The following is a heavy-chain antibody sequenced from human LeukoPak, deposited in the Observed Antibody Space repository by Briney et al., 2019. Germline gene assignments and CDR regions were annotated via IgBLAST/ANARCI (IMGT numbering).Heavy chain of an antibody. CDR1: GFTFDDYA. J-gene: IGHJ6*02. CDR3: EKDILEATVPPYYYSGMDV. CDR2: ISWNSGSI. Sequence: GGSLRLSCAASGFTFDDYAMHWVRQAPGKGLEWVSGISWNSGSIGYADSVKGRFTISRDNAKNSLYLQMNSLRAEDTALYYCEKDILEATVPPYYYSGMDVWGQGTTVPVSS. V-gene: IGHV3-9*01. D-gene: IGHD4-17*01.